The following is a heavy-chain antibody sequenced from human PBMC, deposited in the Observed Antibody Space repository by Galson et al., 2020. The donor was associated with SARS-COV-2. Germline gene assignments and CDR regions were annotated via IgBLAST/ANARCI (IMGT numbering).Heavy chain of an antibody. Sequence: PETLSLTCTVSGGSMSDYFWSWIRQPAGKGLEWIGRVYTTGSTNYNPSLKSRVTMSLDTSRNQFSLKLTSVTAADTAVSYCASGIVRGSSRSYDFDSWGQGTLVTVSS. CDR3: ASGIVRGSSRSYDFDS. J-gene: IGHJ4*02. V-gene: IGHV4-4*07. D-gene: IGHD3-10*02. CDR1: GGSMSDYF. CDR2: VYTTGST.